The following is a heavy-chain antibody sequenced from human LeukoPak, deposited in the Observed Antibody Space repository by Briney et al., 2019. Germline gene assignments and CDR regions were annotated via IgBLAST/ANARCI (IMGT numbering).Heavy chain of an antibody. D-gene: IGHD3-9*01. J-gene: IGHJ4*02. CDR3: ARGAIRYFDWLSHFDY. CDR2: IYHSGST. V-gene: IGHV4-30-2*01. Sequence: PSETLSLTCAVSGGSISSGGYSWSWIRQPPGKGLEWIGYIYHSGSTYYNPSLKSRVTISVDRSKNQFSLKLSSVTAAVTAVYYCARGAIRYFDWLSHFDYWGQGTLVTVSS. CDR1: GGSISSGGYS.